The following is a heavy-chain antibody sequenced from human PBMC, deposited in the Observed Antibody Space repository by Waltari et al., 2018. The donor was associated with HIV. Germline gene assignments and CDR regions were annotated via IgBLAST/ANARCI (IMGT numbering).Heavy chain of an antibody. CDR2: ICYPGST. Sequence: QLQLQESGPGLVKPSETLSLTCTVSGGSISSGLYYWGWIRLPPGKGLGWIGSICYPGSTYDNPSLRGRATMSVETSKNRFSLQLGSVTAADTAVYYCARQRQSRRDPFDYWGQGTLVTVSS. CDR1: GGSISSGLYY. V-gene: IGHV4-39*01. J-gene: IGHJ4*02. CDR3: ARQRQSRRDPFDY.